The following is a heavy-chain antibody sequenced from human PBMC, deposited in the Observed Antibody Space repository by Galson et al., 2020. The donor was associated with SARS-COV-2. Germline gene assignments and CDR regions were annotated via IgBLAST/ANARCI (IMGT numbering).Heavy chain of an antibody. D-gene: IGHD1-1*01. J-gene: IGHJ6*02. CDR3: ARKGWKVFYYYYGMDV. V-gene: IGHV4-34*01. CDR1: SLGGNY. CDR2: INHSGST. Sequence: SLGGNYWSWIRQPPGKGLEWIGEINHSGSTNYNPSLKSRVTISVDTSKNQFSLKVSSVIAADTAVYYCARKGWKVFYYYYGMDVWGQGTTVTVSS.